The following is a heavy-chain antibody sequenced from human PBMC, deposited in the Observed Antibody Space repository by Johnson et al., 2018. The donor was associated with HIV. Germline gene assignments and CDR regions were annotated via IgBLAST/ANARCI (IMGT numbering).Heavy chain of an antibody. J-gene: IGHJ3*02. CDR3: AKGPYSTSFDAFDI. Sequence: VHLVESGGGVVQPGRSLRLSCAASGFTFSGYGMHWVRQAPGKGLEWVAVISYDGSNKYYADSVKGRFTISRDNSRDTLYLQMKSLRAEDSAVYYCAKGPYSTSFDAFDIWGQGTMVTVSS. D-gene: IGHD6-6*01. V-gene: IGHV3-30*18. CDR1: GFTFSGYG. CDR2: ISYDGSNK.